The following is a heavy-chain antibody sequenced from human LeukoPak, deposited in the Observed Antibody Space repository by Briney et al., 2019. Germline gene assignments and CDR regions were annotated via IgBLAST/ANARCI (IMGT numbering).Heavy chain of an antibody. CDR1: GDFISSGDYS. CDR3: ARELWFVNAPGSWLDP. Sequence: SQTLSLTCTVSGDFISSGDYSWSWIRQPSGKGLEWIGYIFHTGSSYYNPSLRSRVTISVDRSRNQFSLRLTSVTAADTAVYYCARELWFVNAPGSWLDPWGQGTLVTVSS. J-gene: IGHJ5*02. CDR2: IFHTGSS. D-gene: IGHD3-10*01. V-gene: IGHV4-30-2*01.